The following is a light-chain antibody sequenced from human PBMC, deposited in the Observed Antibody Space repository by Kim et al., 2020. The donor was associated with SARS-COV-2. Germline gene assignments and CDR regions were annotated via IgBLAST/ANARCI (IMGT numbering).Light chain of an antibody. J-gene: IGKJ1*01. CDR2: EAS. CDR1: QTINTY. V-gene: IGKV1-5*03. CDR3: QHYNGYPWT. Sequence: ASVGDSVTITCRASQTINTYLAWYQHKPGKAPKLLIYEASSLEGGVPSRFSGSGSGTEFTLTISSLQPDDFATYYCQHYNGYPWTFGQGTKVDIK.